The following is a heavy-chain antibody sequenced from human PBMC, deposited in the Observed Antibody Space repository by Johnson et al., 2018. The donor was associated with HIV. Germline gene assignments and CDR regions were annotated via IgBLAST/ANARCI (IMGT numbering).Heavy chain of an antibody. D-gene: IGHD6-19*01. J-gene: IGHJ3*02. CDR2: ISSSGGNT. CDR3: ARGVVEQGRGSGWTSRAFDI. Sequence: QVQLVESGGGVVQPGRSMRLSCAASGFSFSIYAMHWVRQAPGKALEWVSTISSSGGNTYYADSVKGRFTTSSDNSKNTLYLQMNSLRAGDTAVYYCARGVVEQGRGSGWTSRAFDIRGQGTMVTVSS. CDR1: GFSFSIYA. V-gene: IGHV3-64*04.